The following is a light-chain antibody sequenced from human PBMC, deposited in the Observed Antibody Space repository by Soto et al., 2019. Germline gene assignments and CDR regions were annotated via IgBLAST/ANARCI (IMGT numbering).Light chain of an antibody. CDR2: DNS. V-gene: IGLV3-21*02. CDR1: NIDSRT. Sequence: SHELTQPPSVSVAPGQTATISCGENNIDSRTVHWYQQKPGQAPLLVVYDNSFRPSGIPNRFSGSNSGNTATLTISRVEAGDEADYYCQVWDNVDDHIYVFGTGTKLTVL. CDR3: QVWDNVDDHIYV. J-gene: IGLJ1*01.